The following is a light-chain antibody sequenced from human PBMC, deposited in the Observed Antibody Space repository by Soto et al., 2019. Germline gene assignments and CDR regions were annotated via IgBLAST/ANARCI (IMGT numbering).Light chain of an antibody. Sequence: QSVLTQPPSVSGAPGQRVTISCTGSSSNIGAGYDVHWYQQLPGTAPKLLIYGNNNRPSGVPDRFSGSKSGTSASLAITGLQAEDGADYYCQSYESSLGSYVFGTGTKVTVL. V-gene: IGLV1-40*01. CDR3: QSYESSLGSYV. J-gene: IGLJ1*01. CDR1: SSNIGAGYD. CDR2: GNN.